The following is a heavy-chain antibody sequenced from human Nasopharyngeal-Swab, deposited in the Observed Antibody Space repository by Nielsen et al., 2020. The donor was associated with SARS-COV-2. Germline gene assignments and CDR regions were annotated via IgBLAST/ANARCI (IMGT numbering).Heavy chain of an antibody. Sequence: SVKVSCKASGGTFSSYAISWVRQARGQRLEWIGWIVVGSGNTNYAQKFQERVTITRDMSTSTAYMELSSLRSEDTAVYYCAAGEYYDSSGYYEWGQGTLVTVSS. CDR1: GGTFSSYA. D-gene: IGHD3-22*01. CDR2: IVVGSGNT. V-gene: IGHV1-58*02. CDR3: AAGEYYDSSGYYE. J-gene: IGHJ4*02.